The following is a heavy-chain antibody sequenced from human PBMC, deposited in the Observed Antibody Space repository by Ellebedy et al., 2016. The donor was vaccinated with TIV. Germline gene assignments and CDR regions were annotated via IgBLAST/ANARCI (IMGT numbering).Heavy chain of an antibody. Sequence: GESLKISCAASGFTFSSYAMHWVRQPPGKGLEWVAVISYDGSNEYSANSVKGRFTISRDNSKNTLYLQMNSLRADDTAVYYCAKSLYYYRSGTYYPIDFWGQGTLVTVSS. V-gene: IGHV3-30*18. J-gene: IGHJ4*02. CDR3: AKSLYYYRSGTYYPIDF. D-gene: IGHD3-10*01. CDR2: ISYDGSNE. CDR1: GFTFSSYA.